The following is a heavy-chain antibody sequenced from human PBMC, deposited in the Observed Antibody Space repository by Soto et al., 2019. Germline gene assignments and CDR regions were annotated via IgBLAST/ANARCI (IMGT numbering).Heavy chain of an antibody. Sequence: SSETLSLTCAVSGGSISSSNWWSWVRQPPGKGLEWIGEIYHSGSTNYNPSLKSRVTISVDKSKNQFSLKLSSVTAADTAVYYCAGTSLLRLGELSFQNDYWGQGTLVTVSS. J-gene: IGHJ4*02. D-gene: IGHD3-16*02. V-gene: IGHV4-4*02. CDR3: AGTSLLRLGELSFQNDY. CDR1: GGSISSSNW. CDR2: IYHSGST.